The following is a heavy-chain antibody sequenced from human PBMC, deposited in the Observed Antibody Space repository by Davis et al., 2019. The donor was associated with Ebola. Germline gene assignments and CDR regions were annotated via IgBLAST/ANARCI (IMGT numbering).Heavy chain of an antibody. CDR2: IYPGDSDT. V-gene: IGHV5-51*01. D-gene: IGHD4-11*01. J-gene: IGHJ4*02. CDR3: ARGTPGVSTFFFFDS. Sequence: PGGSLRLSCQVSGDSISKYWINWVRQMPGKGLEWMGVIYPGDSDTRYSPSFQGQVTISVDTSTRTVHLQWSSLKASDTGIYYCARGTPGVSTFFFFDSWGQGAPVTVSS. CDR1: GDSISKYW.